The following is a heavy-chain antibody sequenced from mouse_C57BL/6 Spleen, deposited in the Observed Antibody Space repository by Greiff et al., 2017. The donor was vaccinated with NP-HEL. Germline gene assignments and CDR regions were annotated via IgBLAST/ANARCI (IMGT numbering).Heavy chain of an antibody. CDR2: IYPRDGST. Sequence: QVQLKQSGPELVKPGASVKLSCKASGYTFTSYDINWVKQRPGQGLEWIGWIYPRDGSTKYNEKFKGKATLTVDTSSSTAYMELHSLTSEDSAVYFCAREEGNYAYYFDYWGQGTTLTVSS. V-gene: IGHV1-85*01. J-gene: IGHJ2*01. CDR3: AREEGNYAYYFDY. D-gene: IGHD2-1*01. CDR1: GYTFTSYD.